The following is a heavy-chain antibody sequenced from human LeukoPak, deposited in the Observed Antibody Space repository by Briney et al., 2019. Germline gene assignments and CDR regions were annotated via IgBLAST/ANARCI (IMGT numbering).Heavy chain of an antibody. CDR3: ARERRPFFDILTGYHSPLYGMNI. CDR2: IWYDGSNI. V-gene: IGHV3-33*02. CDR1: GFTFRNYG. D-gene: IGHD3-9*01. Sequence: PGTSLRLSCAASGFTFRNYGMHWVRQAPGKGLGWVAFIWYDGSNIYYVDSAKGRFTISRDNSKNTVFLQMNNLRVGDTAVFYCARERRPFFDILTGYHSPLYGMNIWGQGTTVAVSS. J-gene: IGHJ6*02.